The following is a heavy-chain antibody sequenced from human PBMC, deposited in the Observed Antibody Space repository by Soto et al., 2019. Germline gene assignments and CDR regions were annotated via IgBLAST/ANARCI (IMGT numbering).Heavy chain of an antibody. J-gene: IGHJ6*03. CDR2: ISYDGSNK. V-gene: IGHV3-30*18. CDR1: GFTFSSYG. Sequence: GGSLRLSCAASGFTFSSYGMHWVRQAPGKGLEWVAVISYDGSNKYYADSVKGRFTISRDNSKNTLYLQMNSLRAEDTAVYYCAKDPFGIAVAGVRYYYYYYMDVWGKGTTVTVSS. D-gene: IGHD6-19*01. CDR3: AKDPFGIAVAGVRYYYYYYMDV.